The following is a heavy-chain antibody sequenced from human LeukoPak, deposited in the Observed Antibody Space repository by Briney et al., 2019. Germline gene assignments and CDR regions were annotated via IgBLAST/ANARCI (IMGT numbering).Heavy chain of an antibody. J-gene: IGHJ5*02. Sequence: SVTVSCKASGGTFSSYTISWVRQAPGQGLEWMGRIIPILGIANYAQKFQGRVTITADKSTSTAYMELSSLRSEDTAVYYCATGTARWYWFDPWGQGTLVTVSS. CDR3: ATGTARWYWFDP. D-gene: IGHD5-18*01. CDR1: GGTFSSYT. V-gene: IGHV1-69*02. CDR2: IIPILGIA.